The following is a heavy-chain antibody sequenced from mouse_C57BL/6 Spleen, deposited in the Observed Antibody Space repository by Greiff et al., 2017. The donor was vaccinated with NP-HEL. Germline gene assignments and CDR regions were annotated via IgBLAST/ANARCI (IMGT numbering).Heavy chain of an antibody. V-gene: IGHV1-55*01. Sequence: VQLQQPGAELVKPGASVKMSCKASGYTFTSYWITWVKQRPGQGLEWIGDIYPGSGSTNYNEKFKSKATLTVDTSSSTAYMQLSSLTSEDSAVYYCARGGYGLRRSFDYWGQGTTLTVSS. CDR3: ARGGYGLRRSFDY. CDR2: IYPGSGST. CDR1: GYTFTSYW. J-gene: IGHJ2*01. D-gene: IGHD2-4*01.